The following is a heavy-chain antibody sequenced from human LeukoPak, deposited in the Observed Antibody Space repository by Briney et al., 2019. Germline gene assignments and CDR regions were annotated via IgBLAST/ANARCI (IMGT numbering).Heavy chain of an antibody. J-gene: IGHJ6*03. Sequence: KPSETLSLTCAVYGGSFSGYYWSWIRQPPGKGLEWIGEINHSGSTNYNPSLKSRVTISVDTSKNQFSLKLSSVTAADTAVYYCAAHLGGFYYMDVWGKGTTVTISS. CDR2: INHSGST. D-gene: IGHD1-26*01. CDR3: AAHLGGFYYMDV. V-gene: IGHV4-34*01. CDR1: GGSFSGYY.